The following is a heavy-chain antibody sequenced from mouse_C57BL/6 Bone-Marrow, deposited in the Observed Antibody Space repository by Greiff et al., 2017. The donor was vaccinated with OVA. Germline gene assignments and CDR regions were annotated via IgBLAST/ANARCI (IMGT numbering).Heavy chain of an antibody. D-gene: IGHD1-1*01. Sequence: QVQLQQPGAELVKPGASVKLSCKASGYTFTSYWMHWVKQRPGQGLEWIGMIHPNSGSTNYNEKFKSKATLTVDKSSSTAYMQLSSLTSEDSAVYYCARGRGYYYGSPYYFDYWGQGTTLTVSS. CDR1: GYTFTSYW. V-gene: IGHV1-64*01. J-gene: IGHJ2*01. CDR2: IHPNSGST. CDR3: ARGRGYYYGSPYYFDY.